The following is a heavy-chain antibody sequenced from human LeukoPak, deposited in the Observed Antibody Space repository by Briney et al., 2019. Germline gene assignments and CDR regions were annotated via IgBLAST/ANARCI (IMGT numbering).Heavy chain of an antibody. CDR1: GVSISSSY. Sequence: SETLSLTCTVSGVSISSSYWSWIRQPPGKRLEWIGYIYYNGNTNSNPSLKSRVTISADTSKNQFSLKLSSVTAADTAVYYCVRGNYDNRGYSNAFDIWGQGAMVTASS. CDR2: IYYNGNT. D-gene: IGHD3-22*01. CDR3: VRGNYDNRGYSNAFDI. V-gene: IGHV4-59*01. J-gene: IGHJ3*02.